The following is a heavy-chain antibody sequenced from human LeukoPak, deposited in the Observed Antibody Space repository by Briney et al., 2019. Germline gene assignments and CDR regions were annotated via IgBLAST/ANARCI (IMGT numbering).Heavy chain of an antibody. J-gene: IGHJ4*02. Sequence: SETLSLTCTVSGGSISSSNYYWGWIRQPPGKGLEWIGSIYYSGSTYYNPSLKSRVTISVDTSKNQFSLKLSSVTAADTAVYYCARVRVLLWFGELFPRTQTGFDYWGQGTLVTVSS. CDR1: GGSISSSNYY. V-gene: IGHV4-39*07. D-gene: IGHD3-10*01. CDR3: ARVRVLLWFGELFPRTQTGFDY. CDR2: IYYSGST.